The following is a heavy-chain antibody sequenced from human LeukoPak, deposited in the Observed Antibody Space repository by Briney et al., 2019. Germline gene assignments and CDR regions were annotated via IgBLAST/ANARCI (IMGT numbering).Heavy chain of an antibody. CDR3: ARGFISGFIPLGY. CDR1: GFTFSSYW. J-gene: IGHJ4*02. CDR2: ISTDGSST. V-gene: IGHV3-74*01. D-gene: IGHD1-20*01. Sequence: GGSLRLSCVASGFTFSSYWMHWVRQVPGKGLAWVSRISTDGSSTNYADSVKGRFTMSRDNAKNTLYLQMNSLRAEDTAVYYCARGFISGFIPLGYWGQGTLVSVSS.